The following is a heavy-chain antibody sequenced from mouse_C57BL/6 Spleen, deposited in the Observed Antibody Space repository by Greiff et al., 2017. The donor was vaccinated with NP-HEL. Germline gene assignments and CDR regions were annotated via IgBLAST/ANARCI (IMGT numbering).Heavy chain of an antibody. Sequence: DVMLVESGGGLVQPGGSLKLSCAASGFTFSDYYMYWVRQTPEKRLEWVAYISNGGGSTYYPDTVKGRFTISRDNAKNTLYLQMSRLKSEDTAMYYCARPGTGAMDYWGQGTSVTVSS. V-gene: IGHV5-12*01. J-gene: IGHJ4*01. D-gene: IGHD3-3*01. CDR1: GFTFSDYY. CDR2: ISNGGGST. CDR3: ARPGTGAMDY.